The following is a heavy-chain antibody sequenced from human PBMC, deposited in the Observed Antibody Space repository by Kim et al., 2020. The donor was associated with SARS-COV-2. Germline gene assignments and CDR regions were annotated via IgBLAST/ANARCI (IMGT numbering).Heavy chain of an antibody. Sequence: SETLSLTCTVSCCSIRRYYWSWIRQPPGKGLEWIGYIYYSGSTNYNPSLKSRVTISVDTSKNPFSLKLSSVTAADTAVYYCARHGYYERSVDAGASWGQGTLVTVSS. CDR1: CCSIRRYY. CDR2: IYYSGST. D-gene: IGHD3-22*01. J-gene: IGHJ5*02. CDR3: ARHGYYERSVDAGAS. V-gene: IGHV4-59*08.